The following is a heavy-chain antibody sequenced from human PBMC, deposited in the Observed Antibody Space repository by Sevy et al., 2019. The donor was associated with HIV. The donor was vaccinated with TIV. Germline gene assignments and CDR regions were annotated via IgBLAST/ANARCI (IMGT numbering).Heavy chain of an antibody. D-gene: IGHD2-2*01. CDR1: GGTFSSYA. Sequence: ASVKVSCKASGGTFSSYAISWVRQAPGQGLEWMGGIIPIFGTANYAQKFQGRVTITADESTSTAYMELSSLRSEDTALYYCARLLVVVPAATTYYYYGMDVWGQGTTVTVSS. J-gene: IGHJ6*02. CDR2: IIPIFGTA. CDR3: ARLLVVVPAATTYYYYGMDV. V-gene: IGHV1-69*13.